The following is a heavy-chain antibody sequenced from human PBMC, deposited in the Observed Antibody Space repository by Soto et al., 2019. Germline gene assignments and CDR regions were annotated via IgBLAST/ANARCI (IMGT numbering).Heavy chain of an antibody. CDR1: GFSFIDFG. J-gene: IGHJ4*02. Sequence: WGSLRLSCAASGFSFIDFGISFFRQSPLKGLEWVSTIHREGTNTHYADSVKGRFTISRDNSKDTLYLEMNSPRAEDTAIYFCAKDPSTGSADFWGQGTLVTVSS. CDR2: IHREGTNT. D-gene: IGHD3-9*01. V-gene: IGHV3-23*01. CDR3: AKDPSTGSADF.